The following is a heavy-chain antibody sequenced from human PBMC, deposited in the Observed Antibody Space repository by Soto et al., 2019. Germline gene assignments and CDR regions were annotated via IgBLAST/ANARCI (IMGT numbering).Heavy chain of an antibody. CDR1: GVTFSSYA. D-gene: IGHD2-2*01. CDR3: ASSAVPAAPLDY. CDR2: IIPIFGTA. Sequence: GAPAKASSKASGVTFSSYALSSVRQAPGQGLEWMGGIIPIFGTANYAQKFQGRVTITADESTSTAYMELSSLRSEDTAVYYCASSAVPAAPLDYWGQGTLVTVSS. V-gene: IGHV1-69*13. J-gene: IGHJ4*02.